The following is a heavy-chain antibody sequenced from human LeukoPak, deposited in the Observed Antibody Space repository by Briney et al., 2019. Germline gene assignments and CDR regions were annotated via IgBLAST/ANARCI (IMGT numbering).Heavy chain of an antibody. CDR2: IYYSGST. Sequence: SETLSLTCTVSGGSISSGGYYWSWIRQHPGKGLEWIGYIYYSGSTYYNPSLKSRVTISVDTSKNQFSLKLSSVTAAGTAVYYCARGKIDGYNRFDYWGQGTLVTVSS. CDR1: GGSISSGGYY. CDR3: ARGKIDGYNRFDY. D-gene: IGHD5-24*01. J-gene: IGHJ4*02. V-gene: IGHV4-31*03.